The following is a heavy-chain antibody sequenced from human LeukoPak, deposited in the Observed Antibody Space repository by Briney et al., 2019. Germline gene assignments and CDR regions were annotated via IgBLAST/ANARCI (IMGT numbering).Heavy chain of an antibody. CDR2: IYYSGST. V-gene: IGHV4-59*01. D-gene: IGHD6-6*01. CDR1: GGSISSYY. Sequence: SETLSLTCTVSGGSISSYYWSWIQQPPGKGLEWIGYIYYSGSTNYNPSLKSRVTISVDTSKNQFSLKLSSVTAADTAVYYCARYSSSSGPTYYFDYWGQGTLVTVSS. CDR3: ARYSSSSGPTYYFDY. J-gene: IGHJ4*02.